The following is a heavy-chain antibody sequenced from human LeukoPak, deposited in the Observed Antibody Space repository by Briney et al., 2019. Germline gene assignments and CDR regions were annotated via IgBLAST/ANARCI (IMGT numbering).Heavy chain of an antibody. Sequence: ASVKVSCKTSGYTFTTYSIHWVRQAPGQRLEWMGWINAGNGKTKYSKKFQGRVTITRDTSATTAYMELSSLRSEDTAVYYCARGGSSWYPPDYWGQGTPVTVSS. CDR2: INAGNGKT. J-gene: IGHJ4*02. CDR1: GYTFTTYS. CDR3: ARGGSSWYPPDY. D-gene: IGHD6-13*01. V-gene: IGHV1-3*01.